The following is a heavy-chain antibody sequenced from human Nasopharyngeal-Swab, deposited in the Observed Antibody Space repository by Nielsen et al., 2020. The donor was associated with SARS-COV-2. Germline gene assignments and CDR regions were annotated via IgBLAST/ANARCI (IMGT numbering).Heavy chain of an antibody. CDR3: ARDCPQPCYGDDY. Sequence: GKSLKISCAASGFTFSSYWMSWVRQAPGKGLEWVANIKQDGSEKYYVDSVKGRFTISRDNAKNSLYLQMNSLRAEDTAVYYCARDCPQPCYGDDYWGQGTLVTVSS. D-gene: IGHD2-2*01. V-gene: IGHV3-7*01. CDR1: GFTFSSYW. CDR2: IKQDGSEK. J-gene: IGHJ4*02.